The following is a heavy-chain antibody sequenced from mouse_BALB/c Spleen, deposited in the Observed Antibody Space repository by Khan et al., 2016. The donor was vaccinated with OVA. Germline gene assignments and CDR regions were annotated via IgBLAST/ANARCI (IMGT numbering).Heavy chain of an antibody. V-gene: IGHV2-2*02. J-gene: IGHJ3*01. CDR3: ARRGYDYGRGALFAY. Sequence: QVQLKQSGPGLVQPSQSLSITCTVSGFSLTNYSVHWVRQSPGKGLEWLGVIWSAGSTDYNAAFISRLTLRKDNSRGQVFFKMTSLQPNYTAIYYCARRGYDYGRGALFAYWGQGTLVTVSA. D-gene: IGHD2-4*01. CDR2: IWSAGST. CDR1: GFSLTNYS.